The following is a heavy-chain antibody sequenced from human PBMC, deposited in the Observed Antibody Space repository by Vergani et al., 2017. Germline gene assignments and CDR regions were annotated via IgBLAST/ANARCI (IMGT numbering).Heavy chain of an antibody. J-gene: IGHJ4*02. CDR2: IRSKANSYAT. V-gene: IGHV3-73*01. Sequence: EVQLVESGGGLVQPGGSLKLSCAASGFTFSGSAMHWVRQASGKGLEWVGRIRSKANSYATAYAASVKGRFTISRDDSKNTAYLQMNSLKTEDTAVYYCVKDLCDSGGDCAFDYWGQGTLVTVSS. CDR1: GFTFSGSA. D-gene: IGHD2-21*02. CDR3: VKDLCDSGGDCAFDY.